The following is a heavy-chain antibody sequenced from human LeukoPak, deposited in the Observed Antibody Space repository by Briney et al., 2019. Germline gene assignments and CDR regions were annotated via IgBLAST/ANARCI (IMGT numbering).Heavy chain of an antibody. Sequence: GGSLRLSCAASGFPFNLYSMNWARQAPGKGLEWVSYISPSSSEIFYADSVKGRFTVSRDNAKNSLYLQMNTLRDEDTAVYYCARAAYASSPDYWGQGTLVSVCS. J-gene: IGHJ4*02. V-gene: IGHV3-48*02. CDR1: GFPFNLYS. CDR2: ISPSSSEI. D-gene: IGHD6-13*01. CDR3: ARAAYASSPDY.